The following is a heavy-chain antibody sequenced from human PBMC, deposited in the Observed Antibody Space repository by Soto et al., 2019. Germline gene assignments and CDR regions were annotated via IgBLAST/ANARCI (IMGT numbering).Heavy chain of an antibody. Sequence: EVQLLESGGGLVQPGESLRLSCAASGFAFITYAMTWVRQAPGRGLAWVSGISGSGGSTFYADSVKGRFTLSRDNSKNTLYLQMNSLRAEDTALYFCAKDASDGVLPASIDYWGQGTLVTVSS. V-gene: IGHV3-23*01. CDR3: AKDASDGVLPASIDY. CDR1: GFAFITYA. J-gene: IGHJ4*02. D-gene: IGHD2-2*02. CDR2: ISGSGGST.